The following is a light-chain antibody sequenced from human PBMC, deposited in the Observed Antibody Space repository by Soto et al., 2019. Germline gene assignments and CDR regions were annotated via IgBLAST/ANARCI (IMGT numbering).Light chain of an antibody. V-gene: IGKV3-15*01. CDR3: QQYNNWPPLT. J-gene: IGKJ4*01. Sequence: EIVMTQSPATLSVSPGERATLSCRASQSVSSNLAWYQQKPGQAPRLLIYGASTRATGIPARFSGSRSGTEFNLTISSLQSEDFAFYYCQQYNNWPPLTFGGGTKVEIK. CDR2: GAS. CDR1: QSVSSN.